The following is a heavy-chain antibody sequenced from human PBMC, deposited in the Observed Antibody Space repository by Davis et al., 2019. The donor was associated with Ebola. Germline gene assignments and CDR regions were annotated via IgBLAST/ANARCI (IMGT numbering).Heavy chain of an antibody. CDR3: ARDGSIVVVPAAIPGYYYYMDV. V-gene: IGHV1-2*02. Sequence: ASVKVSCKASGYTFTGYYMHWVRQAPGQGLEWMEWINPNSGGTNYAQKFQGRVTMTRDTSISTAYMELSRLRSDDTAVYYCARDGSIVVVPAAIPGYYYYMDVWGKGTTVTVSS. J-gene: IGHJ6*03. D-gene: IGHD2-2*02. CDR1: GYTFTGYY. CDR2: INPNSGGT.